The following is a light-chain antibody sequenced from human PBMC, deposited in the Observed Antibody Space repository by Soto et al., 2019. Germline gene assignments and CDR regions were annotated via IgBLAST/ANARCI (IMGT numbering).Light chain of an antibody. CDR2: TTN. CDR3: ATWDGGLSGPFV. J-gene: IGLJ1*01. CDR1: NSNIGSDI. Sequence: QSVVTQQPSASGTPGQSATISCCGRNSNIGSDIVNCYQLLPGAAPEVLIDTTNQRPSGVPERFSGSKSGTSASLAISGLQSEDEANSSCATWDGGLSGPFVFGTGTKVTVL. V-gene: IGLV1-44*01.